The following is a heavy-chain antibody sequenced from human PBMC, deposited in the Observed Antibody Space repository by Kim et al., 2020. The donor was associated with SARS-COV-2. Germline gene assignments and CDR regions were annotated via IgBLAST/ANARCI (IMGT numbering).Heavy chain of an antibody. V-gene: IGHV1-8*01. D-gene: IGHD2-21*01. J-gene: IGHJ6*01. CDR3: SRGYLKSIVVVIAPRPFYY. Sequence: ASVKVSCKASGYTFTSYDINWVRQATGQGLEWMGWMNPNSGNTGYAQKFQGRVTMTRNTSISTAYLDLSRLRSEDTAVYYCSRGYLKSIVVVIAPRPFYY. CDR2: MNPNSGNT. CDR1: GYTFTSYD.